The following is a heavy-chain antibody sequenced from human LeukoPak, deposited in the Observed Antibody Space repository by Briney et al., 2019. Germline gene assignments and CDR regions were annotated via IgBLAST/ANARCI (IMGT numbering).Heavy chain of an antibody. CDR2: IYNIVSY. D-gene: IGHD2-8*02. CDR1: GESITTGF. J-gene: IGHJ4*02. V-gene: IGHV4-59*03. Sequence: SETLSLTCTVSGESITTGFWSWIRQPPGEAPEWIGFIYNIVSYDYNPSLKSRVTISVDTSKKQFSLRLTAVTAADTAVYYCAKSTGSYFDSWGQGKLVIVSS. CDR3: AKSTGSYFDS.